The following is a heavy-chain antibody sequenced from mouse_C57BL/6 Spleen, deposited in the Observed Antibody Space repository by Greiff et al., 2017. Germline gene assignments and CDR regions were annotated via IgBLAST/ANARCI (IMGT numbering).Heavy chain of an antibody. CDR2: IDPETGGT. J-gene: IGHJ4*01. CDR3: TRSGGLAMDY. V-gene: IGHV1-15*01. D-gene: IGHD3-1*01. CDR1: GYTFTDYE. Sequence: QVQLKQSGAELVRPGASVTLSCKASGYTFTDYEMHWVKQTPVHGLEWIGAIDPETGGTAYNQKFKGKAILTADKSSSTAYMELRSLTSEDSAVYYCTRSGGLAMDYWGQGTSVTVSS.